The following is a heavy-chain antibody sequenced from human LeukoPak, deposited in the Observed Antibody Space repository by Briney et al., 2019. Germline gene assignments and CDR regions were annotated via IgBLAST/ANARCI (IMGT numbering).Heavy chain of an antibody. Sequence: SETLSLTCAVYGGSFSGYYRSWIRQPPGKGLEWIGEINHSGSTNYNPSLKSRVTISVDTSKNQFSLKLSSVTAADTAVYYCAGDRYCSSTSCPMDYYYYYMDVWGKGTTVTVSS. V-gene: IGHV4-34*01. CDR1: GGSFSGYY. CDR2: INHSGST. CDR3: AGDRYCSSTSCPMDYYYYYMDV. D-gene: IGHD2-2*01. J-gene: IGHJ6*03.